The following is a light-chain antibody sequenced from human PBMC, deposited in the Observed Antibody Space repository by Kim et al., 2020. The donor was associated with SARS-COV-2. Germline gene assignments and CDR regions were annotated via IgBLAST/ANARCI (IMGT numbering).Light chain of an antibody. CDR1: SSNFGAAYD. CDR2: GNN. V-gene: IGLV1-40*01. J-gene: IGLJ3*02. Sequence: RVTISCTGSSSNFGAAYDAHWYQQLPGTAPKLLIFGNNKRPSGVPDRISGSKSGTSASLAITGLQAEDEADYYCQSFDSSLSGPVFGGGTKVTVL. CDR3: QSFDSSLSGPV.